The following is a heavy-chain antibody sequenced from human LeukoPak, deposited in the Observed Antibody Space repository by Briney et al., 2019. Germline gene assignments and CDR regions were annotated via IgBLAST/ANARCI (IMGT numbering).Heavy chain of an antibody. D-gene: IGHD3-10*01. CDR2: ISAYNGNT. CDR3: ARQLYGSGSYYNVIDY. J-gene: IGHJ4*02. CDR1: GYTFTSYG. V-gene: IGHV1-18*01. Sequence: ASVKVSCKASGYTFTSYGISWVRQAPGQGLEWMGWISAYNGNTNYAQKLQGRVTMTTDTSTSTAYMELGSLRSDDTAVYYCARQLYGSGSYYNVIDYWGQGTLVTVSS.